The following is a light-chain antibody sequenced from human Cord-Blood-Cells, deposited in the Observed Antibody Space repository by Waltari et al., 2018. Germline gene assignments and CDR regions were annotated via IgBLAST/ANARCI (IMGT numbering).Light chain of an antibody. J-gene: IGLJ2*01. CDR3: CSYAGSSTFG. CDR2: EGS. Sequence: QSALTQPASVSGSPGQSITISCTGTSRDVGSYNLVSWYQQHPGKAPKRMIYEGSKRPSGVSNRFSGSKSGNTASLTISGLQAEDEADYYCCSYAGSSTFGFGGGTKLTVL. CDR1: SRDVGSYNL. V-gene: IGLV2-23*03.